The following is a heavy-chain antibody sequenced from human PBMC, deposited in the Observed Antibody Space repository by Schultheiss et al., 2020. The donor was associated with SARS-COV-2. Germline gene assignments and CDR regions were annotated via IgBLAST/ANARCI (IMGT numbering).Heavy chain of an antibody. V-gene: IGHV3-23*01. J-gene: IGHJ6*02. D-gene: IGHD4-17*01. CDR2: IGTSGSRT. CDR3: AREGPDYGDYFSFGMDV. Sequence: GESLKISCTASGFTFTNYDMTWVRQAPGKGLEWVSSIGTSGSRTYYADSVKGRFTVSRDNAKNSLYLQMNSLRAEDTAVYYCAREGPDYGDYFSFGMDVWGQGTAVTVSS. CDR1: GFTFTNYD.